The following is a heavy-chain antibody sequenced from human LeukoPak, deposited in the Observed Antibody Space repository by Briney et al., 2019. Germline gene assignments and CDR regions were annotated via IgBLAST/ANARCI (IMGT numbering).Heavy chain of an antibody. V-gene: IGHV4-34*01. CDR3: ARVLPGGKYLIRHYGGNSAWYFDL. D-gene: IGHD4-23*01. CDR1: GGSFSGYY. CDR2: INHSGST. Sequence: PSETLSLTCAVYGGSFSGYYWSWIRQPPGKGLEWIGEINHSGSTNYNPSLKSRVTISVDTSKNQFSLKLSSVTAADTAVYYCARVLPGGKYLIRHYGGNSAWYFDLWGRGTLVTVSS. J-gene: IGHJ2*01.